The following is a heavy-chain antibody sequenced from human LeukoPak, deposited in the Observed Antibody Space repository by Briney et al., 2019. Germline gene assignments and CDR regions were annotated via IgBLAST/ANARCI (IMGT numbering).Heavy chain of an antibody. J-gene: IGHJ4*02. CDR2: IYYSGST. V-gene: IGHV4-59*01. Sequence: PSETLSLTCTVSGGSISSYYWSWIRQPPGKGLGWIGYIYYSGSTNYNPSLKSRVTISVDTSKKQFSLKLSSVTAADTAVYYCARGATSHVDTAMAHWGQGTLVTVSS. CDR3: ARGATSHVDTAMAH. CDR1: GGSISSYY. D-gene: IGHD5-18*01.